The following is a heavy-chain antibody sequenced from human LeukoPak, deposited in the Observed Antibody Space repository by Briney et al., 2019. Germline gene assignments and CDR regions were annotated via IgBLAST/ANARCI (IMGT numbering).Heavy chain of an antibody. CDR3: ARGGDDSSGYLFDY. CDR1: GFTFSSYE. D-gene: IGHD3-22*01. CDR2: ISSSGSTI. V-gene: IGHV3-48*03. J-gene: IGHJ4*02. Sequence: GGSLRLSCAASGFTFSSYEMNWVRQAPGKGLEWVSYISSSGSTIYYADSVKGRFTISRDNAKNSLYLQMNSLRAEDTAVYYCARGGDDSSGYLFDYWGQGTQVTVSS.